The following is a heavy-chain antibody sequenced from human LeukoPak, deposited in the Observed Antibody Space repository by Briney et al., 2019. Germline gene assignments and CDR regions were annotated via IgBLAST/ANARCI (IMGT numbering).Heavy chain of an antibody. V-gene: IGHV3-7*01. Sequence: GESLRLSCEASGFSFSTYWMSWVRQAPGRGLEWVANIKQDESEKYYVGSVKGRFTISRDNAKNSLYLQMNSLRVEDTAVYYCARDHNYAFDNWGQGTLVTVSS. CDR3: ARDHNYAFDN. CDR2: IKQDESEK. J-gene: IGHJ4*02. CDR1: GFSFSTYW. D-gene: IGHD1-1*01.